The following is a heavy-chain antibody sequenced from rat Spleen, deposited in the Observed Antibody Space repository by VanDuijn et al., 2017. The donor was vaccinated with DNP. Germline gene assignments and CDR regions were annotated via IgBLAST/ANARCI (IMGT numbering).Heavy chain of an antibody. V-gene: IGHV5-31*01. D-gene: IGHD1-6*01. CDR1: GFTFSNHW. Sequence: EVQLVESGGDLVQPGGSLRLSCVGSGFTFSNHWMNWIRQAPGKGLDWVASITSSGGKTFSPDSVNGRFTISRDNAKNTLYLQMISLRSDDTATYYCAREGLILRSFDYWGQGVMVTVSS. CDR2: ITSSGGKT. CDR3: AREGLILRSFDY. J-gene: IGHJ2*01.